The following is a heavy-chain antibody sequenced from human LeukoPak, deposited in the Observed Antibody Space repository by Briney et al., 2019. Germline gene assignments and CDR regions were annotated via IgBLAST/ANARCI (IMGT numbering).Heavy chain of an antibody. J-gene: IGHJ4*02. V-gene: IGHV3-11*01. Sequence: GGSLRLSCAASGFTFSDSYMSWIRQAPGKGLEWGSYISSSGSTIYYADSVKGRFTNSRDNAKNSLYLQMNSLRAEDTAVYYCARAGYSYGFALDYWGQGTLVTVSS. D-gene: IGHD5-18*01. CDR2: ISSSGSTI. CDR1: GFTFSDSY. CDR3: ARAGYSYGFALDY.